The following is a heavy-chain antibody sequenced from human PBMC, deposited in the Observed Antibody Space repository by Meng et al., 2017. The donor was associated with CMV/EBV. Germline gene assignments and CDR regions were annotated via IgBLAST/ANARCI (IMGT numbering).Heavy chain of an antibody. CDR3: ARFSTFGYYDFWSGYYAHYYYYGMDV. CDR1: GYTFTSYD. D-gene: IGHD3-3*01. Sequence: ASVKVSCTASGYTFTSYDINWVRQATGQGLEWMGCMNPNSGNTGDAQKFQGRVTMTRNTSISTAYMELSRLRSEDTAVYYCARFSTFGYYDFWSGYYAHYYYYGMDVWGQGTTVTVSS. J-gene: IGHJ6*02. V-gene: IGHV1-8*01. CDR2: MNPNSGNT.